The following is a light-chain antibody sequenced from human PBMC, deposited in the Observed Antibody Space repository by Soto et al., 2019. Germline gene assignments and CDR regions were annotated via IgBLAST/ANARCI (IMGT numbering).Light chain of an antibody. Sequence: QSVLTQPASVSGSPGQSITISCTGTSSDVGGYNYVSWYQQHPGKAPKLMIYEVSNRPSGVSNRFSGSKSGNTASLTISGIHDEDEDDYYCCSYTTRTTYVFGTGIKVTV. CDR1: SSDVGGYNY. V-gene: IGLV2-14*01. J-gene: IGLJ1*01. CDR2: EVS. CDR3: CSYTTRTTYV.